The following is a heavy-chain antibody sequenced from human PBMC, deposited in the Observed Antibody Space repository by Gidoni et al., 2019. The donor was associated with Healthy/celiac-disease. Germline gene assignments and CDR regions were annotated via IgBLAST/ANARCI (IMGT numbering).Heavy chain of an antibody. J-gene: IGHJ6*02. D-gene: IGHD3-10*01. CDR2: ISGSGGST. V-gene: IGHV3-23*01. CDR1: GFTFSSYA. CDR3: AASSGAYYYYGMDV. Sequence: EVQLLESGGGLVQPGGSLRLSCAASGFTFSSYAMSWVRQAPGKGLEWVSAISGSGGSTYYADSVKGRFTISRDNSKNTLYLQMNSLRAEDTAVYYCAASSGAYYYYGMDVWGQGTTVTVSS.